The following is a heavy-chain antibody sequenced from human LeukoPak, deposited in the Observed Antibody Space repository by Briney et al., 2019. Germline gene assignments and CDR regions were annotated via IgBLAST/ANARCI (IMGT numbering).Heavy chain of an antibody. V-gene: IGHV3-53*01. CDR2: IYSGGST. D-gene: IGHD5-18*01. Sequence: GGSLRLSCAASGFTVSSNYMSWVRQAPGKGLEWVSVIYSGGSTYYADSVKGRFTISRDNSKNTLYLQMNSLRAEDTAVYYCARDFSSGAISSWIQLSGSDYFDYWGQGTLVTVSS. J-gene: IGHJ4*02. CDR3: ARDFSSGAISSWIQLSGSDYFDY. CDR1: GFTVSSNY.